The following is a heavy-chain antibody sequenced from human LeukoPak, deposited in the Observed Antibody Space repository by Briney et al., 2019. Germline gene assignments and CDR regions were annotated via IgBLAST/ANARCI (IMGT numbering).Heavy chain of an antibody. D-gene: IGHD4-11*01. V-gene: IGHV5-51*01. CDR3: ARLKTTVTTRDAFDI. CDR1: GYSFTSYW. CDR2: IYPGDSDT. J-gene: IGHJ3*02. Sequence: GESLKISCKGSGYSFTSYWIGWVRQMPGKGLEWVGIIYPGDSDTRYSPSFQGQVTISADKSISTAYLQWSSLKASDTAMYYCARLKTTVTTRDAFDIWGQGTMVTVSS.